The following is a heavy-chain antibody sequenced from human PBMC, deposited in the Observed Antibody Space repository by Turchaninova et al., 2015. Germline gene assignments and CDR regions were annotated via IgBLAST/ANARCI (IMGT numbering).Heavy chain of an antibody. V-gene: IGHV3-64D*06. CDR2: ISTNGGFT. CDR1: GFTFSGYA. J-gene: IGHJ4*02. D-gene: IGHD3-16*02. CDR3: VKGGYCDTPSRLEFDY. Sequence: GFTFSGYAMHWVRQAPGKGLEHLSSISTNGGFTSYADSVKGRFTISRDNSENTLYLQMTGLRPEDTAVNYCVKGGYCDTPSRLEFDYWGQGILVTVSS.